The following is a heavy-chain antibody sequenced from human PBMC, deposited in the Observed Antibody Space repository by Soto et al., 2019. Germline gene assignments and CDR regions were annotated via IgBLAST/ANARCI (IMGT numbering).Heavy chain of an antibody. V-gene: IGHV3-30-3*01. Sequence: HPGGSLRLSCAASGFTFSSYAMHWVRQAPGKGLEWVAVISYDGSNKYYADSVKGRFTISRDNSKNTLYLQMNSLRAEDTAVYYCARDQGGYSYGFTPASYYYYGMDVWGQGTTVTVSS. CDR1: GFTFSSYA. CDR3: ARDQGGYSYGFTPASYYYYGMDV. D-gene: IGHD5-18*01. J-gene: IGHJ6*02. CDR2: ISYDGSNK.